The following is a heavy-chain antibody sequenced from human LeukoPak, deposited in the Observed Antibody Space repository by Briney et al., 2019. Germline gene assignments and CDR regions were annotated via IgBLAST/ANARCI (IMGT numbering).Heavy chain of an antibody. D-gene: IGHD3-22*01. J-gene: IGHJ4*02. CDR2: TSSSDAGT. V-gene: IGHV3-23*01. Sequence: PGGSLRLSCAASGFPLSSHAMSWVRQAPGKGLEWVSATSSSDAGTYYADSVRGRFTISRDNSKNTLYLQMNSLRAEDTAVYYCARGLRAYYYYDSSGYFDYWGQGTLVTVSS. CDR1: GFPLSSHA. CDR3: ARGLRAYYYYDSSGYFDY.